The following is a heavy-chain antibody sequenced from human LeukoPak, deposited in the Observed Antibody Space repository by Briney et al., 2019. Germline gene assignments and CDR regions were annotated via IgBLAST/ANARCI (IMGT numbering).Heavy chain of an antibody. CDR3: ASLKGLFDYFDY. Sequence: GGSLRLSCVVSGFIVSNNYMSWVRQAPGKGLEWVSVLYNAGSTYYADSVKGRFTISRDNSKNTLYLYSLRAEDTAVYYCASLKGLFDYFDYWGQGILVTVYS. CDR1: GFIVSNNY. V-gene: IGHV3-53*01. CDR2: LYNAGST. D-gene: IGHD3-22*01. J-gene: IGHJ4*02.